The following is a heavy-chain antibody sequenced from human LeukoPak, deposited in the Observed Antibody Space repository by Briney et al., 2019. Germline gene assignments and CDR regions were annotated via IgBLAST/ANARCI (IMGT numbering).Heavy chain of an antibody. CDR3: ARFYYGGNSYFDY. J-gene: IGHJ4*02. V-gene: IGHV1-69*04. CDR2: IIPILGIA. CDR1: GGTFSSYA. Sequence: SVKVSCKASGGTFSSYAISWVRQAPGQGLEWMGRIIPILGIANYAQKFQGRVTITADKSTSTAYMELSSLRSEDTAVYYCARFYYGGNSYFDYWAREPWSPSPQ. D-gene: IGHD4-23*01.